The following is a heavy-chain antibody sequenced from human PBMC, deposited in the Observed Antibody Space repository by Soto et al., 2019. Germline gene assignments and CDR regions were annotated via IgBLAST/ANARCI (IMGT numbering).Heavy chain of an antibody. V-gene: IGHV3-33*01. Sequence: QPGGSLRLSCVAPGFTFSSYGMHWVRQAPGKGLEWVAVIWYDGSNKYYADSVKGRFTISRDNSKNTLYLQMNSLRAEDTAVYYCARDRGAMAVDGMDVWGQGTTVTVSS. CDR3: ARDRGAMAVDGMDV. J-gene: IGHJ6*02. D-gene: IGHD5-18*01. CDR2: IWYDGSNK. CDR1: GFTFSSYG.